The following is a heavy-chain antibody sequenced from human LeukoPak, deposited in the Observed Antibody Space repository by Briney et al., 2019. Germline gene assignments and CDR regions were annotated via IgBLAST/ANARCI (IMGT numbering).Heavy chain of an antibody. V-gene: IGHV4-39*01. D-gene: IGHD3-10*01. Sequence: PSETLSLTCTVSGGSISSSSYYWGWIRQPPGKGLEWIGSIYYSGSTYYNPSLKSRVTISVDTSKNQISLKLSSVTAADTAVYYCARKYYGSGSYYKDINFDYWGQGTLVTVSS. CDR2: IYYSGST. CDR3: ARKYYGSGSYYKDINFDY. CDR1: GGSISSSSYY. J-gene: IGHJ4*02.